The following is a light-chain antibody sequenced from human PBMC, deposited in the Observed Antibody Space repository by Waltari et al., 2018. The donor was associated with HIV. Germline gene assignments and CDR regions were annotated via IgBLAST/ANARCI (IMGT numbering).Light chain of an antibody. J-gene: IGKJ4*01. CDR1: QDIGDN. Sequence: DIQMTQSPSSLSASVGDRFTITCQASQDIGDNLNWYQQKPGRVPKLLIYDVSNLQAGVPSRFSGSVSGAEFTFIISSLQPEDVATYYCQHYNSLSLTFGGGTKVEIK. V-gene: IGKV1-33*01. CDR2: DVS. CDR3: QHYNSLSLT.